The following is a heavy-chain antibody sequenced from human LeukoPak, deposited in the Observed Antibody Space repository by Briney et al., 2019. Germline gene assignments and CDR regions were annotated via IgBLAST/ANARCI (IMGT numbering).Heavy chain of an antibody. CDR3: AKDFRIGYSAHFDY. CDR1: GFTFRSHA. D-gene: IGHD2-21*01. J-gene: IGHJ4*02. Sequence: GGSLRLSCVGSGFTFRSHAMSWVRQAPEKGLEFVSGIYENGGTTYYADSVKGRFSISRDNSKNTLYLQMDSLRGVDTAVYYCAKDFRIGYSAHFDYWGQGALVTVSS. CDR2: IYENGGTT. V-gene: IGHV3-23*01.